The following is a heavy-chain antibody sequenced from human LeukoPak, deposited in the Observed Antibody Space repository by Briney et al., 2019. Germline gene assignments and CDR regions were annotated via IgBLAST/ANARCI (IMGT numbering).Heavy chain of an antibody. V-gene: IGHV3-7*03. CDR2: INSDGSEG. CDR3: ARSSYSSSSSV. J-gene: IGHJ3*01. Sequence: GGSLRLSCAVSGFTFSGFWMSWSRQAPGKGLEWVASINSDGSEGYYADVVKGRFTISRDNAKNSLYLQINSLRAEDTAVYYCARSSYSSSSSVRGQGTMVTVSS. CDR1: GFTFSGFW. D-gene: IGHD6-6*01.